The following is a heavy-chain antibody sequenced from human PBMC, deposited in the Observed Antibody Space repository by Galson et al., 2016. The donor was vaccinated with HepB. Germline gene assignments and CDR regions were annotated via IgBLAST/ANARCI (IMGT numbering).Heavy chain of an antibody. D-gene: IGHD3-10*01. CDR3: AKDISYYGSGLDY. CDR1: GFTFADYT. J-gene: IGHJ4*02. Sequence: LRLSCAASGFTFADYTMHWVRQAPGKGLEWVYLISWDGGSTYYADSVKGRFTISRDKSKNYLYLQMNSLRNEDTALYYCAKDISYYGSGLDYWGQGTLVTVSS. V-gene: IGHV3-43*01. CDR2: ISWDGGST.